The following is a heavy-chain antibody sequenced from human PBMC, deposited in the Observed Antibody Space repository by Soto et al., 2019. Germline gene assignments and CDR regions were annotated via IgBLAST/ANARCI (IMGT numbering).Heavy chain of an antibody. CDR1: GDFSGDNY. J-gene: IGHJ3*01. D-gene: IGHD3-10*01. CDR3: ARDAYGSGNYYTHAADV. Sequence: QVQLQESGPGLVKPSESLSLTCTVSGDFSGDNYWAWFRQPPGKALEWIGYFYSRGTTSYNPSLRSRVAISFDTSKRHFSLTLTSVTAADTAVYFCARDAYGSGNYYTHAADVRGQGTLVTVSS. CDR2: FYSRGTT. V-gene: IGHV4-4*08.